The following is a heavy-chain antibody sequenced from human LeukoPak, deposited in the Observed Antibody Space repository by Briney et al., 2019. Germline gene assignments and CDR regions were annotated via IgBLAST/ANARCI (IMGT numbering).Heavy chain of an antibody. CDR3: AKGGGYTNHDAFDI. Sequence: GGSLRLSCAASGFTFSTYSMNWVRQAPGKGLEWVSSISSGSSFIYYADSVKGRFTISRDNAKNSLYLQMNSLRAEDMALYYCAKGGGYTNHDAFDIWGQGTMVTVSS. V-gene: IGHV3-21*04. D-gene: IGHD5-12*01. CDR1: GFTFSTYS. CDR2: ISSGSSFI. J-gene: IGHJ3*02.